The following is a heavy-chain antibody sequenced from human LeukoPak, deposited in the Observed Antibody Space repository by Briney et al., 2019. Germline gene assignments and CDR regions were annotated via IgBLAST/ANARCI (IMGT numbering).Heavy chain of an antibody. CDR2: ISSTSIYT. CDR1: GFTFSDYY. CDR3: ARDDGYSSSWYSDY. V-gene: IGHV3-11*05. Sequence: GRSLRLPCAASGFTFSDYYMSWIRQAPGKGLEWVSDISSTSIYTNYADSVKGRFTISRDNAKNSLYLQMNSLRAEDTAVYYCARDDGYSSSWYSDYWGQGTLVTVSS. D-gene: IGHD6-13*01. J-gene: IGHJ4*02.